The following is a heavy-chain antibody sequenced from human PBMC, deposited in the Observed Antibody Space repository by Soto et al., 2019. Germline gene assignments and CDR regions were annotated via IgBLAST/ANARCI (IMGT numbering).Heavy chain of an antibody. D-gene: IGHD6-13*01. CDR2: INHSGST. J-gene: IGHJ4*02. CDR3: GRAFRSSWYFVY. Sequence: SETLSLTCAVYGGSFSGYYWSWIRQPPGKGLEWIGEINHSGSTNYNPSLKSRVTISVDTSKNQFSLKLSSVTAADTAVYYCGRAFRSSWYFVYWGQGTLVTVSS. CDR1: GGSFSGYY. V-gene: IGHV4-34*01.